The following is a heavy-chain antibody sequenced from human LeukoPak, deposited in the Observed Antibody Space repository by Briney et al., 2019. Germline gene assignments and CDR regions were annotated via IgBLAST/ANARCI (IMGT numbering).Heavy chain of an antibody. CDR2: INPNSGGT. V-gene: IGHV1-2*02. CDR1: GYTFTGYY. Sequence: ASVKVSCKASGYTFTGYYMHWVRQAPGQGLEWMGWINPNSGGTNYAQKLQGRVTMTRDTSISTAYMELSRLRSDETAVYYCARCLSEGNCCYFDYWGQGTLVTVSS. J-gene: IGHJ4*02. D-gene: IGHD1-7*01. CDR3: ARCLSEGNCCYFDY.